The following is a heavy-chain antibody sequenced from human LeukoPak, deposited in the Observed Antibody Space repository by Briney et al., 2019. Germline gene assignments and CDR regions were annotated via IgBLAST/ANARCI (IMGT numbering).Heavy chain of an antibody. Sequence: SETLSLTCTVSGGSMSSFYWGWIRQPPGKGLEWIAYIYHSGDTNYNPSLKSRVTMSVDTSKKQLSLRLSSVTAADTAVYYCARESPLTTGAFDYWGQGTVVTVSS. CDR2: IYHSGDT. CDR3: ARESPLTTGAFDY. J-gene: IGHJ4*02. D-gene: IGHD3-9*01. CDR1: GGSMSSFY. V-gene: IGHV4-59*01.